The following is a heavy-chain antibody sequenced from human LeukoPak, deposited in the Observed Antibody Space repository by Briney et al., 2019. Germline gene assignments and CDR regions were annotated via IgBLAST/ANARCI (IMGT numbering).Heavy chain of an antibody. CDR2: IGTRGANT. CDR1: GFTFNNYG. Sequence: GGSLRLSCAASGFTFNNYGMGWVRQTPGKGLEWVATIGTRGANTYHQDSVKGRFTISRDNSKSTLYLQMKSLRAEDTAVYHCAKKSGDHFHFDFWGQGTLVTVSS. D-gene: IGHD2-21*01. CDR3: AKKSGDHFHFDF. V-gene: IGHV3-23*01. J-gene: IGHJ4*02.